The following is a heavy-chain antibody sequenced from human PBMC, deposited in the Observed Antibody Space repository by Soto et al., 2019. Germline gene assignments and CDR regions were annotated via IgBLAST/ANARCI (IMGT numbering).Heavy chain of an antibody. CDR3: AKDQGSSWYEIDY. CDR1: GFTFSNYA. D-gene: IGHD6-13*01. Sequence: EVQLLESGGGLVQPGGSLRLSCAASGFTFSNYAVTWVRQAPGKGLEWVSTISGSGGSTYYAESVKGRFTISRDNSKNTLYLQMNSLRAEDTAVYYCAKDQGSSWYEIDYWGPGTLVTVSS. J-gene: IGHJ4*02. V-gene: IGHV3-23*01. CDR2: ISGSGGST.